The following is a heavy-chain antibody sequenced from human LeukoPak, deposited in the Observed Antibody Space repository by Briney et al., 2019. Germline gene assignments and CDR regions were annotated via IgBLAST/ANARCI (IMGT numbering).Heavy chain of an antibody. CDR3: ARSAYSDRKYYYYYYYMDV. V-gene: IGHV4-34*01. D-gene: IGHD1-26*01. J-gene: IGHJ6*03. CDR2: INHSGST. CDR1: GGSFSGYY. Sequence: SETLSLTCAVYGGSFSGYYWSWIRQPPGKGLEWIGEINHSGSTNYNPSLKSRVTISVDTSKNQFSLKLSSVTAADTAVYYCARSAYSDRKYYYYYYYMDVWGKGTTVTISS.